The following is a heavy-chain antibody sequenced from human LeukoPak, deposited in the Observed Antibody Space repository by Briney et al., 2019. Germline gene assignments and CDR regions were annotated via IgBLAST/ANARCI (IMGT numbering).Heavy chain of an antibody. CDR3: ATVSWSRFRGSYYSRTFDY. CDR2: FDPEDGET. V-gene: IGHV1-24*01. J-gene: IGHJ4*02. Sequence: GASVKVSCKVSGYTPTELSMHWVRQAPGKGLEWMGGFDPEDGETIYAQKFQGRVTMTEDTSTDTAYMELSSLRSEDTAVYYCATVSWSRFRGSYYSRTFDYWGQGTLVTVSS. CDR1: GYTPTELS. D-gene: IGHD1-26*01.